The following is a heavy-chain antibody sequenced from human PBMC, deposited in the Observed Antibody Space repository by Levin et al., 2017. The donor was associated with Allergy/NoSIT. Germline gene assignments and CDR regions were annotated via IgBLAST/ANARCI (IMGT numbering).Heavy chain of an antibody. CDR2: IHSDTTIT. CDR3: VRGGCSSTSCLDY. V-gene: IGHV3-74*01. Sequence: QRGESLKISCAASGFTFSPYYMHWVRQAPGKGLAWVSNIHSDTTITNYADSVKGRFTISRDNAKNTLYLQMNSLRAEDTAVYYCVRGGCSSTSCLDYWGQGTLVTVSS. J-gene: IGHJ4*02. D-gene: IGHD2-2*01. CDR1: GFTFSPYY.